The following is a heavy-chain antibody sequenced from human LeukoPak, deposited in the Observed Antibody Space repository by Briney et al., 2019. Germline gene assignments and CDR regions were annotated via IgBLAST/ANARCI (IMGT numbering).Heavy chain of an antibody. D-gene: IGHD6-19*01. V-gene: IGHV3-53*01. Sequence: GGSLRLSCAASGFTVSSNYMSWVRQAPGKGLEWVSVIYSGGSTYYADSVKGRFTISRDNSKNTLYLQMNSLRAEDTAVYYCARDSSSGWRPTGFDYWGQGNLVTVSS. CDR3: ARDSSSGWRPTGFDY. CDR1: GFTVSSNY. J-gene: IGHJ4*02. CDR2: IYSGGST.